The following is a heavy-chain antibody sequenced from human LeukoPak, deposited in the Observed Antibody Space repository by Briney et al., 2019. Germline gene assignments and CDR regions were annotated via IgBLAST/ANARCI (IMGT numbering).Heavy chain of an antibody. CDR3: ASGSTSLEYFDY. CDR1: GFILSHYT. CDR2: IISSSIYI. D-gene: IGHD2-2*01. J-gene: IGHJ4*02. V-gene: IGHV3-21*01. Sequence: PGDSLRLSCAASGFILSHYTMNWVRQAPGKGLEWVSSIISSSIYIYYAESVKGRFTLSRDNAKNSLYLQMDSLRGEDTAVYYCASGSTSLEYFDYWGQGTLVTVSS.